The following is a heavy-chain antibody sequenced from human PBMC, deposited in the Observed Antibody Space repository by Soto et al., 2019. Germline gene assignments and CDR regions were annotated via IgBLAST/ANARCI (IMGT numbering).Heavy chain of an antibody. V-gene: IGHV4-39*01. CDR1: GGSISSSSYY. D-gene: IGHD3-10*01. CDR3: ARLPLGRDDYYYGSGSYYTPGVVYYYYYMDV. Sequence: PSETLSLTCTVSGGSISSSSYYWGWIRQPPGKGLEWIGSIYYSGSTYYNPSLKSRVTISVDTSKNQFSLKLSSVTAADTAVYYCARLPLGRDDYYYGSGSYYTPGVVYYYYYMDVWGKGTTVTVSS. CDR2: IYYSGST. J-gene: IGHJ6*03.